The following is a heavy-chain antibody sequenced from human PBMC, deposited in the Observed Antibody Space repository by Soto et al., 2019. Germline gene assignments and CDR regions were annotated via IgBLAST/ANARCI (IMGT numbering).Heavy chain of an antibody. CDR2: MSGSGAST. CDR1: GFTFSNYP. CDR3: AKVGSGWYYFDY. J-gene: IGHJ4*02. Sequence: GGSLRLSCAASGFTFSNYPMSWVRQAPGKGLEWVSGMSGSGASTYYADSVKGRFTISRDNSKNTLYPQMNSLRGEDTAIYYCAKVGSGWYYFDYWGQGTLVTVSS. V-gene: IGHV3-23*01. D-gene: IGHD6-19*01.